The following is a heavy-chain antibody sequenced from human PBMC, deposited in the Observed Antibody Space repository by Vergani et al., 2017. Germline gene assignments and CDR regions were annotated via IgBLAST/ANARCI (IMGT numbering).Heavy chain of an antibody. Sequence: QVQLQESGPGLVKPSQTLSLTCTVSGGSISSGDYYWSWIRQPPGKGLEWIGYIYYSGSTYYNPSLKSRVIISVDTSKNQFSLKLSSVTAADTAVYYCARGSDQLLRPFDIWGQGTMVTVSS. D-gene: IGHD2-2*01. J-gene: IGHJ3*02. V-gene: IGHV4-30-4*01. CDR1: GGSISSGDYY. CDR2: IYYSGST. CDR3: ARGSDQLLRPFDI.